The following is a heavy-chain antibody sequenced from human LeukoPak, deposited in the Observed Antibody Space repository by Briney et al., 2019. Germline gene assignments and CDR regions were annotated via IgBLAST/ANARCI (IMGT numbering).Heavy chain of an antibody. CDR1: GYTFTDYY. CDR3: ARDTVAWDFDF. CDR2: INPNTGVT. V-gene: IGHV1-2*07. D-gene: IGHD4-23*01. Sequence: ASVKVSCKASGYTFTDYYLHWVRQAPGKGFECMGWINPNTGVTDYAHKFQGRVTMTRDTSISTAYMELSSLKSDDTAVYYCARDTVAWDFDFWGQGTLVTVSS. J-gene: IGHJ4*02.